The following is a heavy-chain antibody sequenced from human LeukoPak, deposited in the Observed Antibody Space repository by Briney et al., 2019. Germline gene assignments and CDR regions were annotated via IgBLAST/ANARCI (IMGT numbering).Heavy chain of an antibody. D-gene: IGHD3-10*01. CDR1: GYSISSGYY. CDR3: ARDYQDGSGSYTFDY. CDR2: IYHSGST. Sequence: TSETLSLTCTVSGYSISSGYYWGWIRQPPGKGLEWIGSIYHSGSTNYNPSLNSRVTISRDTSKNHFSLELSSVTAADTAVYFCARDYQDGSGSYTFDYWGQGTLVTVSS. V-gene: IGHV4-38-2*02. J-gene: IGHJ4*02.